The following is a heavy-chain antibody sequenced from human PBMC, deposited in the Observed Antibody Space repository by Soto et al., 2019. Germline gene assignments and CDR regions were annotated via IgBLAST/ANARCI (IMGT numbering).Heavy chain of an antibody. V-gene: IGHV4-39*01. CDR3: ASSSRRRGPAAAIDPCHGMDV. Sequence: QLQLQESGPGLVKPSETLSLTCTVSGGSISSSSYYWGWIRQPPGKGLEWIGSIYYSGSTYYNPSLKIRVTISVDTYKNQVSLKLSSVTAADTAVYYCASSSRRRGPAAAIDPCHGMDVWGQGTTVTVSS. D-gene: IGHD2-2*01. CDR1: GGSISSSSYY. CDR2: IYYSGST. J-gene: IGHJ6*02.